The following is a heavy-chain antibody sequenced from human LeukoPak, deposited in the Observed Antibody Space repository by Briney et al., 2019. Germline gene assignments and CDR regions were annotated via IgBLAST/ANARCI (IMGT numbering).Heavy chain of an antibody. Sequence: GGSLRLSCAASGFTFSSNSMNWVRQAPGKGLEWVSYISSTGGAIYYADSMKGRFTISRDNAKNSLYLQMNSLRAEDTAVYYCARGIKRRLTLVRGVIDAFDIWGQGTMVTVSS. D-gene: IGHD3-10*01. CDR3: ARGIKRRLTLVRGVIDAFDI. CDR2: ISSTGGAI. CDR1: GFTFSSNS. J-gene: IGHJ3*02. V-gene: IGHV3-48*04.